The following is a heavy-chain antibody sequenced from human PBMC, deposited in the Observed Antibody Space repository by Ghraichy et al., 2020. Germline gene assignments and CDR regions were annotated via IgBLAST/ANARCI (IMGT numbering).Heavy chain of an antibody. CDR3: ARSGGRDGYNYAPYFDY. CDR1: GGTFSSYA. Sequence: SVKVSCKASGGTFSSYAISWVRQAPGQGLEWMGGIIPIFGTANYAQKFQGRVTITADESTSTAYMELSSLRSEDTAVYYCARSGGRDGYNYAPYFDYWGQGTLVTVSS. V-gene: IGHV1-69*13. D-gene: IGHD5-24*01. CDR2: IIPIFGTA. J-gene: IGHJ4*02.